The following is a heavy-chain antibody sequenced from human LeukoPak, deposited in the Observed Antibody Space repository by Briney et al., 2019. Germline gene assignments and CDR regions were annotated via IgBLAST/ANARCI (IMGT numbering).Heavy chain of an antibody. CDR2: IYYSGST. CDR1: GGSISSGDYY. D-gene: IGHD3-22*01. J-gene: IGHJ4*02. CDR3: ASTYYYDSSGYLLYFDY. V-gene: IGHV4-39*01. Sequence: PSETLSLTCTVSGGSISSGDYYWGWIRQPPGKGLEWIGSIYYSGSTYYNPSLKSRVTISVDTSKNQFSLKLSSVTAADTAVYYCASTYYYDSSGYLLYFDYWGQGTLVTVSS.